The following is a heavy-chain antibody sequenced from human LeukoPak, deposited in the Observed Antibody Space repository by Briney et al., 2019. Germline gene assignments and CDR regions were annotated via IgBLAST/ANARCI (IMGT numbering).Heavy chain of an antibody. CDR3: AKEASYSYGQN. CDR2: ISGSGGRT. CDR1: GFTFSSYA. Sequence: PGRSLRLSCAASGFTFSSYAMSWVRQAPGKGLEWVSAISGSGGRTYYADSVKGRFTISRDNSKNTLYLQMKSLRPEDTAIYYCAKEASYSYGQNWGQGTLVTVSS. D-gene: IGHD5-18*01. J-gene: IGHJ4*02. V-gene: IGHV3-23*01.